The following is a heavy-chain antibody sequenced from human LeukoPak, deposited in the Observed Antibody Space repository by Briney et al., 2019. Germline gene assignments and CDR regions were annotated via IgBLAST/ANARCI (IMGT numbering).Heavy chain of an antibody. Sequence: PSDTLSLTCSVSGDSIISTNYFWRWIRQPPGKGLEWIGTISYSGSTYYNPSLKSRFTISPDTSNNQVSLKLTSVTAADTGMYYCAKKQPLVRAFFDPWGQGTLVTVSS. CDR1: GDSIISTNYF. CDR2: ISYSGST. CDR3: AKKQPLVRAFFDP. V-gene: IGHV4-39*07. D-gene: IGHD6-13*01. J-gene: IGHJ5*02.